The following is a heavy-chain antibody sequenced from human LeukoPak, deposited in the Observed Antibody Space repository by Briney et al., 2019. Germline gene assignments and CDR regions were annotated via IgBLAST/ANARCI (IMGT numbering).Heavy chain of an antibody. V-gene: IGHV1-46*01. Sequence: ASVKVSCKASGYTFTSYYMHWVRQAPGQGLEWMGIINPSGGSTSYAQKFQGRVTMTRDMSTSTVYMELSSLRSEDTAVYYCASTSVYDILTGYYFYFQHWGQGTLVTVSS. CDR3: ASTSVYDILTGYYFYFQH. J-gene: IGHJ1*01. D-gene: IGHD3-9*01. CDR1: GYTFTSYY. CDR2: INPSGGST.